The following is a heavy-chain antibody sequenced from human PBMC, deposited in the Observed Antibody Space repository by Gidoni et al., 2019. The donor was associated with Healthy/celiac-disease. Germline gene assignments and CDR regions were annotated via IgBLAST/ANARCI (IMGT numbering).Heavy chain of an antibody. CDR3: ARVRGDFGVVIAYRFDY. D-gene: IGHD3-3*01. Sequence: QVQLQESCPGLVKPSQTLSLTCTVSGGSISSGGYYWSWIRQHPGKGLEWIGYIYYSGSTYYNPSLKSRVTISVDTSKNQFSLKLSSVTAADTAVYYCARVRGDFGVVIAYRFDYWGQGTLVTVSS. V-gene: IGHV4-31*03. J-gene: IGHJ4*02. CDR1: GGSISSGGYY. CDR2: IYYSGST.